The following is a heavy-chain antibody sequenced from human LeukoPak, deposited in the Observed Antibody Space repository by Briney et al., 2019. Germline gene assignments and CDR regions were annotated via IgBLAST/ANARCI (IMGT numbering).Heavy chain of an antibody. D-gene: IGHD1-26*01. CDR1: GFTFSSYG. Sequence: ERSLRLSCAASGFTFSSYGMHWVRQAPGKGLEWVAVISYDGSNEYYGDSVKGRFTISRDNSKNTLYLQMNSLRAEDTAVYYCAKKNPGGAREGFDYWGQGTLVTVSS. J-gene: IGHJ4*02. CDR3: AKKNPGGAREGFDY. V-gene: IGHV3-30*18. CDR2: ISYDGSNE.